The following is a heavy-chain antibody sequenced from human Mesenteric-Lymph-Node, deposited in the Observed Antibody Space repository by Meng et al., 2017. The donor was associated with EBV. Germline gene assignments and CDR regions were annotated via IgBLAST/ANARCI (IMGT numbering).Heavy chain of an antibody. Sequence: LQEPGPGVVKPSGTLSLTGAVSGGSISSSNWWTWVRQPPGKGLEWIGEIFPTGGTNYNPSLKSRLTISVDKSKNQFSLKLSSVTAADTAVYYCAREGEVGYYESSGYYYWGQGTLVTVSS. D-gene: IGHD3-22*01. V-gene: IGHV4-4*02. CDR2: IFPTGGT. CDR1: GGSISSSNW. J-gene: IGHJ4*02. CDR3: AREGEVGYYESSGYYY.